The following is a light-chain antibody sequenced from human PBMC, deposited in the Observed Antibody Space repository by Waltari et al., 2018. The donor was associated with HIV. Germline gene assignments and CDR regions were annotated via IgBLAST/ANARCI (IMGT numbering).Light chain of an antibody. V-gene: IGLV2-14*01. CDR2: EVA. CDR3: SSYTSSTTPYV. J-gene: IGLJ1*01. Sequence: QSALTQPASVYGSPGKSITISCTGTSSDVGGYNYVSWYQQHPGKAPKCIIYEVARRPAGVSNRFSGSKSGDTASLTISGLQAEDEADYYCSSYTSSTTPYVFGAGTKVTVL. CDR1: SSDVGGYNY.